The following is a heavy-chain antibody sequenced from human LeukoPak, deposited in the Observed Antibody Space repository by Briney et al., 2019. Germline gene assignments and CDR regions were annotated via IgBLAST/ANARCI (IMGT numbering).Heavy chain of an antibody. CDR1: GYSISSGYY. Sequence: SETLSLTCTVSGYSISSGYYWGWIRQPPGKGLEWIGSIYHSGSTYYNPSLKSRVTISVDTSKNQFSLKLSSVTAADTAVYYCARDGYDILTGYYWVDYWGQGTLVTVSS. CDR2: IYHSGST. J-gene: IGHJ4*02. V-gene: IGHV4-38-2*02. D-gene: IGHD3-9*01. CDR3: ARDGYDILTGYYWVDY.